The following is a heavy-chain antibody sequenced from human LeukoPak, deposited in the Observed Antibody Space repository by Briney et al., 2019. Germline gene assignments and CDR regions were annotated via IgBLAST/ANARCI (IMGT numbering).Heavy chain of an antibody. CDR2: INSDGSST. Sequence: PGGSLRLSCAASGFTFSSYWMHWVRQAPGKGLVWVSRINSDGSSTSYADSVKGRFTISRDNAKNSPYLQMNSLRAEDTAVYYCATEGTRRRGGDCQNCDYWGQGTLVTVSS. CDR3: ATEGTRRRGGDCQNCDY. CDR1: GFTFSSYW. D-gene: IGHD2-21*02. V-gene: IGHV3-74*01. J-gene: IGHJ4*02.